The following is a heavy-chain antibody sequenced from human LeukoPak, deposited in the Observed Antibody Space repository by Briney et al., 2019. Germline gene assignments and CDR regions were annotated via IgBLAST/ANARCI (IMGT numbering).Heavy chain of an antibody. J-gene: IGHJ3*02. Sequence: GESPKISCKGSGYSFTSYWIGWVRQMPGKGLEWMGIIYPGDSDTRYSPSFQGQVTISADKSISTAYLQWSSLKASDTAMYYCARRLYCSGGSCYSGDDAFDIWGQGTMVTVSS. V-gene: IGHV5-51*01. CDR1: GYSFTSYW. CDR2: IYPGDSDT. D-gene: IGHD2-15*01. CDR3: ARRLYCSGGSCYSGDDAFDI.